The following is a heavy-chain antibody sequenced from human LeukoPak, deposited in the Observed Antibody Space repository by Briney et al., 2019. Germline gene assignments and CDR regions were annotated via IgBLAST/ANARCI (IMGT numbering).Heavy chain of an antibody. Sequence: TGGSLRLSCAASGFTFDDYAMHWVRQAPGKGLEWVSGISWNSGSIGYADSVKGRFTISSDNAKNSLYLQMNSLRAEDTALYYCAKSRVLGVVPAGYNWFDPWGQGTLVTVSS. J-gene: IGHJ5*02. V-gene: IGHV3-9*01. CDR3: AKSRVLGVVPAGYNWFDP. CDR2: ISWNSGSI. CDR1: GFTFDDYA. D-gene: IGHD2-2*01.